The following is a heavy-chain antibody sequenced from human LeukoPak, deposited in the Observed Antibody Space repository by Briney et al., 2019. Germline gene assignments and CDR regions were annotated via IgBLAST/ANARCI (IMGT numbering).Heavy chain of an antibody. V-gene: IGHV3-48*01. Sequence: GGSLRLSCAASGFTFSSYSMNWVRQAPGKGLEWVSYISSSSSTIYYADSVKGRFTISRDNAKNSLSLQMNSLRGEDTAVYYCARRYSSSWWHLDYWGQGTLVTVSS. D-gene: IGHD6-13*01. CDR2: ISSSSSTI. J-gene: IGHJ4*02. CDR1: GFTFSSYS. CDR3: ARRYSSSWWHLDY.